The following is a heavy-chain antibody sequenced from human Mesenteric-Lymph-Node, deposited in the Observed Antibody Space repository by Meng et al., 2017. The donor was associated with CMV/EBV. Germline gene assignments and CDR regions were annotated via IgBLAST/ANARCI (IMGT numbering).Heavy chain of an antibody. V-gene: IGHV3-66*03. J-gene: IGHJ6*02. D-gene: IGHD2-2*02. CDR3: ARGCSSTSCYTSADYYYFGLDV. CDR2: IYSCGST. Sequence: GGSLRLSCAASGFTVSSNYMSWVRQAPGKGLEWVSVIYSCGSTYYADSVKGRFTISRDNSKNTLYLQMNSLRAEDTAVYYCARGCSSTSCYTSADYYYFGLDVWGQGTTVTVSS. CDR1: GFTVSSNY.